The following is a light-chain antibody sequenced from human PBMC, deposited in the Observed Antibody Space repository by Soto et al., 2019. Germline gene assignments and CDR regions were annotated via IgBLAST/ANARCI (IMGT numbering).Light chain of an antibody. Sequence: ALKNAASVTGVAGEGLSITCNGNSSEVGGYNYVSWYQQHPGKAPKLMIYDVSNRPSGVSNRFSGSKSGNTASLTISGLQAEDEADYYCSSYTSSSTLVFGTGTKVTVL. CDR1: SSEVGGYNY. CDR2: DVS. J-gene: IGLJ1*01. V-gene: IGLV2-14*01. CDR3: SSYTSSSTLV.